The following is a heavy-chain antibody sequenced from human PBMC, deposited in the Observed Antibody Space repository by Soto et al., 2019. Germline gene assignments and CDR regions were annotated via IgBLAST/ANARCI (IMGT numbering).Heavy chain of an antibody. CDR3: ARESYYYGSGENWFDP. V-gene: IGHV3-21*01. J-gene: IGHJ5*02. D-gene: IGHD3-10*01. CDR2: VSTSSSYI. Sequence: GGSLRLSCAASGFTFSSYNMNCVRQAPGKGLEWVSSVSTSSSYIYYADSVKGRFTISRDNAKNSLYLQMNSLRAEDTAVYYCARESYYYGSGENWFDPWGQGTLVTVSS. CDR1: GFTFSSYN.